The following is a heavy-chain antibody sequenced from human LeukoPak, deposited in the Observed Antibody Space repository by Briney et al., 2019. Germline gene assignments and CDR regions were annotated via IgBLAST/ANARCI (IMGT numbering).Heavy chain of an antibody. Sequence: GGSLRLSCAASGFTFNIYAMSWVRQAPGTGLEWVSSITSSGDATFHADSVKDRFTISRDNSKSTLYLQMSRLRVEDTAVYYCAKDRPTYHESNGHYYRLNGDSWGQGTLVTVSS. J-gene: IGHJ5*01. CDR1: GFTFNIYA. D-gene: IGHD3-22*01. V-gene: IGHV3-23*01. CDR2: ITSSGDAT. CDR3: AKDRPTYHESNGHYYRLNGDS.